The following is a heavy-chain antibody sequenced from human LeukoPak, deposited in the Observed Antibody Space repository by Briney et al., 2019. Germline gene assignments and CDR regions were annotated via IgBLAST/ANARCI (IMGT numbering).Heavy chain of an antibody. D-gene: IGHD4-11*01. CDR3: ATGAITTGY. V-gene: IGHV1-69-2*01. CDR2: VDPEDGKT. J-gene: IGHJ4*02. Sequence: ASVKISCKVSGYMFSGSYMHWVQQVPGKGLEWMGRVDPEDGKTIYAKKFQGRVTMTADTSIDTAYMDLSRLKSEDTAVYYCATGAITTGYWGQGTLVTVSS. CDR1: GYMFSGSY.